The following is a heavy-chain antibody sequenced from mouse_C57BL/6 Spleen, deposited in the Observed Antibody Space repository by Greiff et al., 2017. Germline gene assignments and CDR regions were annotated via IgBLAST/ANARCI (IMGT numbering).Heavy chain of an antibody. J-gene: IGHJ4*01. V-gene: IGHV1-64*01. D-gene: IGHD2-4*01. CDR3: ARVVIYYDYDDGYAMDY. CDR2: IHPNSGST. Sequence: QVQLKQPGAELVKPGASVMLSCKASGYTFTSYWMHWVKQRPGQGLEWIGMIHPNSGSTNYNEKFKSKATLTVDKSSSTAYMQLSSLTSEDSAVYYCARVVIYYDYDDGYAMDYWGQGTSVTVSS. CDR1: GYTFTSYW.